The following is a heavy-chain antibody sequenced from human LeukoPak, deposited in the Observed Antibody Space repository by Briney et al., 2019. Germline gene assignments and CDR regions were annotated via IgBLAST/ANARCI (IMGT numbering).Heavy chain of an antibody. CDR2: INPNSGGT. D-gene: IGHD2-8*02. J-gene: IGHJ6*03. CDR3: AGAPLVGDYYYMDV. V-gene: IGHV1-2*02. Sequence: GASVKVSCKASGYTFTSYGISWVRQAPGQGLEWMGWINPNSGGTNYAQKFQGRVTMTRDTSISTAYMELSRLRSDDTAVYYCAGAPLVGDYYYMDVWGKGTTVTVSS. CDR1: GYTFTSYG.